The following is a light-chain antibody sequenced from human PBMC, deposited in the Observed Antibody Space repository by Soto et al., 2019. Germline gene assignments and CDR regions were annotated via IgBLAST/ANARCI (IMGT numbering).Light chain of an antibody. CDR3: QQYGSSPLT. CDR2: GAS. J-gene: IGKJ4*01. CDR1: QSVSSSY. Sequence: EIVLTQSPGTLSLSPGDRATLSCRASQSVSSSYLAWYQRKPGQAPRLLIYGASSRATGIPDRFSGSESGTDFTLTISRLEPEDFAVYYCQQYGSSPLTFGGGTKVDIK. V-gene: IGKV3-20*01.